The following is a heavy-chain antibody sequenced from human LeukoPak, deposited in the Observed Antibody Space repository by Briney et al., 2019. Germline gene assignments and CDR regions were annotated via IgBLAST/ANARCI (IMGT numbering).Heavy chain of an antibody. V-gene: IGHV3-53*01. CDR1: GFTVSSNY. CDR2: IYSGGST. Sequence: GGSLRLSCAASGFTVSSNYMSWVRQAPGKGLEWVSVIYSGGSTYYADSVKGRFTISRDNSKNTLYLQMNSLRAEDTAVYYCARGFRLDPFDYWGQGTLVTVSS. J-gene: IGHJ4*02. CDR3: ARGFRLDPFDY. D-gene: IGHD6-19*01.